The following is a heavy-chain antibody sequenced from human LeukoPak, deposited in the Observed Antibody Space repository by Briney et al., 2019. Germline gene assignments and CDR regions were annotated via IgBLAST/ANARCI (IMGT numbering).Heavy chain of an antibody. CDR1: GFTFSSYG. J-gene: IGHJ4*02. V-gene: IGHV3-33*01. CDR3: ARDSRSGGSCYSDY. D-gene: IGHD2-15*01. CDR2: IWYDGSNK. Sequence: GGSLRLSCAASGFTFSSYGMHWVRQAPGKGLEWVAVIWYDGSNKYYADSVKGRFTISRDNSKNTLYLQMNSLRAEDTAVYYCARDSRSGGSCYSDYWGQGTLVTVSS.